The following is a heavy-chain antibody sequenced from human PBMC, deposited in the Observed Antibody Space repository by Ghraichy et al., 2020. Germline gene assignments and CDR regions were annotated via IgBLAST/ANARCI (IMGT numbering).Heavy chain of an antibody. Sequence: SVKVSCKASGGTFSSYAISWVRQAPGQGLEWMGGIIPIFGTANYAQKFQGRVTITADKSTSTAYMELSSLRSEDTAVYYCASFTGSGSYYNPDYWGQGTLVTVSS. V-gene: IGHV1-69*06. CDR3: ASFTGSGSYYNPDY. CDR1: GGTFSSYA. D-gene: IGHD3-10*01. CDR2: IIPIFGTA. J-gene: IGHJ4*02.